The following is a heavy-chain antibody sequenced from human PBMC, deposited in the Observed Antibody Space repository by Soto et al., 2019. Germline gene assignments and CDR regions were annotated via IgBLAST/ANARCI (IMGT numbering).Heavy chain of an antibody. D-gene: IGHD3-22*01. CDR3: ARAGSRSGYYPDAFDI. J-gene: IGHJ3*02. V-gene: IGHV4-30-4*01. CDR1: GGSISSGDYY. CDR2: IYYSGST. Sequence: QVQLQESGPGLVKPSQTLSLTRTVSGGSISSGDYYWSWIRQPPGKGLEWIGYIYYSGSTYYNPSLKSRVTISVDTSKNQFSLKLSSVTAADTAVYYCARAGSRSGYYPDAFDIWGQGTMVTVSS.